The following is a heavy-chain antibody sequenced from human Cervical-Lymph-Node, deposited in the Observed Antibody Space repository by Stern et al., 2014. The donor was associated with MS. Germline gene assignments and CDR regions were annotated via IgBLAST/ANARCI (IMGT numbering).Heavy chain of an antibody. J-gene: IGHJ4*02. CDR3: ARDEGADY. CDR2: INPSAGNT. CDR1: GYSFTSYF. V-gene: IGHV1-46*01. Sequence: QVQLVQSGDEMKKPGASVKVSCMASGYSFTSYFIIWVRQAPGQGLEWMGIINPSAGNTNYAQKFQGRVVMTSDKSTGTVYLELSSLRSEDTAVYYCARDEGADYWGQGTLVTVSS.